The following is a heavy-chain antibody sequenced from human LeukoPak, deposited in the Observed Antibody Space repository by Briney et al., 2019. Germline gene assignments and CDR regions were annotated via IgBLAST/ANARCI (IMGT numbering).Heavy chain of an antibody. Sequence: SETLSLTCTVSGGSISSYYWSWIRQPPGKGLEWIGYIYYSGSTNYNPSLKSRVTISVDTSKNQFSLKLSPVTAADTAVYYCARDSIFQQLTRGAFDIWGQGTMVTVSS. CDR3: ARDSIFQQLTRGAFDI. V-gene: IGHV4-59*01. J-gene: IGHJ3*02. CDR2: IYYSGST. CDR1: GGSISSYY. D-gene: IGHD6-13*01.